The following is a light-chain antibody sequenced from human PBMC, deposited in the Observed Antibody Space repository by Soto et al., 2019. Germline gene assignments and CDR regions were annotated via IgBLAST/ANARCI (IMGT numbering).Light chain of an antibody. V-gene: IGKV3-11*01. J-gene: IGKJ1*01. CDR1: QSVSNNY. CDR2: DAS. CDR3: QQRSNWSWT. Sequence: THSRGTQFLCPVARRAVSFSARQSVSNNYLAWYQQKPGQAPRLLIYDASNRAAGIPARFSGSGSGTDFTLTIISREPEDVAVYYCQQRSNWSWTFGQGTKVDIK.